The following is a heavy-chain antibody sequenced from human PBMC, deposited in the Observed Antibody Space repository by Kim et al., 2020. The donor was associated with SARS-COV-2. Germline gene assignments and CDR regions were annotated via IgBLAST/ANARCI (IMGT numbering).Heavy chain of an antibody. V-gene: IGHV3-23*01. CDR1: GFTFSSYA. CDR2: ISGSGGST. Sequence: GGSLRLSCAASGFTFSSYAMSWVRQAPGKGLEWVSAISGSGGSTYYADSVKGRFTISRDNSKNTLYLQMNSLRAEDTAVYYCAKDRGVVVPAAIEGYFDYWGQGTLVTVSS. J-gene: IGHJ4*02. D-gene: IGHD2-2*02. CDR3: AKDRGVVVPAAIEGYFDY.